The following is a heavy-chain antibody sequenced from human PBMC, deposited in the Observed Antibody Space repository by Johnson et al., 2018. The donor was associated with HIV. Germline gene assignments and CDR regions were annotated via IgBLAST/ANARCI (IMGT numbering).Heavy chain of an antibody. V-gene: IGHV3-23*04. D-gene: IGHD4-23*01. CDR2: ISGSGGST. J-gene: IGHJ3*02. CDR1: GFTFSSYA. CDR3: AKSPGKDHGGNSGAFDI. Sequence: VQLVESGGGLIQPGGSLRLSCAASGFTFSSYAMSWVRQAPGRGLEWVSAISGSGGSTYYADSVKGRFTISRDNSKNTLYLQMNNMRAEDTALYYCAKSPGKDHGGNSGAFDIWGQGTKVTVSS.